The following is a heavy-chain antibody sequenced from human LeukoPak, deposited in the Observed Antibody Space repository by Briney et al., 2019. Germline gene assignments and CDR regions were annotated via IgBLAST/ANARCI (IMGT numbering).Heavy chain of an antibody. V-gene: IGHV4-4*07. CDR1: GGSINNYY. Sequence: SETLSLTCTVSGGSINNYYWGWIRQPAGKGLEWIGRIYTRGSTNYNPSLKSRVTMLVDTSKNQFSLKLSSVTAADTAVYYCARGRYCSADICSGGDAFDIWGQGTMVSVSS. D-gene: IGHD2-15*01. CDR3: ARGRYCSADICSGGDAFDI. CDR2: IYTRGST. J-gene: IGHJ3*02.